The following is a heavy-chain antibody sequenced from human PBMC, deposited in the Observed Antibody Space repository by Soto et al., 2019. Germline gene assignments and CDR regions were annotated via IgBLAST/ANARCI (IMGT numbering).Heavy chain of an antibody. D-gene: IGHD6-19*01. CDR1: GFTFSSYC. CDR3: ARRDRSGWYGYYYYGMDV. Sequence: XVCLRLSCAASGFTFSSYCMHGVRQAPGKGLVWVSRINSDGSSTSYADSVKGRFTISRDNAENTLYLQMNSLRAEGTAVYYCARRDRSGWYGYYYYGMDVWGQGTTVTV. CDR2: INSDGSST. J-gene: IGHJ6*02. V-gene: IGHV3-74*01.